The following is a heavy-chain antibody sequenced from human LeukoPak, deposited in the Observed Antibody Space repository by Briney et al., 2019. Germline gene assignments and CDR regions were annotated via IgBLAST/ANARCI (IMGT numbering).Heavy chain of an antibody. J-gene: IGHJ4*02. CDR1: GGSFSGYY. CDR2: INHSGST. Sequence: PSETLSLTCAVYGGSFSGYYWSWIRQPPGKGLEWIGEINHSGSTNYNLSLKSRVTISVDTSKNQFSLKLSSVTAADTAVYYCARVRYSSGWYDGVGGLDYWGQGTLVTVSS. V-gene: IGHV4-34*01. D-gene: IGHD6-19*01. CDR3: ARVRYSSGWYDGVGGLDY.